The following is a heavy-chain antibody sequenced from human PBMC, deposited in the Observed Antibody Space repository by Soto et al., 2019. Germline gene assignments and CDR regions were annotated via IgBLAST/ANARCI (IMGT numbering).Heavy chain of an antibody. CDR2: TYYRSKWFN. Sequence: QVQLQESGPGLVKPSQTLSLTCAISGDSVSNTGAAWNWIRQSSSRGLEWLGRTYYRSKWFNDYAMSVKSRITISPDTSRNQFTLQLNSVTPEDTAVYYCARDPPATQHDFDYWGRGTLVTVSS. CDR1: GDSVSNTGAA. D-gene: IGHD6-13*01. J-gene: IGHJ4*02. CDR3: ARDPPATQHDFDY. V-gene: IGHV6-1*02.